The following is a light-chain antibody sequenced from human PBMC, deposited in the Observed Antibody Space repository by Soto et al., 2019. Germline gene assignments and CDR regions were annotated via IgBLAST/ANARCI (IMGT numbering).Light chain of an antibody. CDR2: DVS. CDR3: RSYTSSSTLLYV. CDR1: SSDVGGYNY. J-gene: IGLJ1*01. V-gene: IGLV2-14*03. Sequence: QSVLTQPASVSGSPGQSITISCTGTSSDVGGYNYVSWYQQHPGKAPKLMIYDVSNRPSGVSNRFSGSKSGNTASLTISGLQAADEADYYCRSYTSSSTLLYVFGTGTKLTVL.